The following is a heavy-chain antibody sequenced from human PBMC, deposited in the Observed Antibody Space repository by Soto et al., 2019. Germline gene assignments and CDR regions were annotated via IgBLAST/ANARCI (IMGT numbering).Heavy chain of an antibody. V-gene: IGHV3-23*01. CDR3: AEDGIRVCSTVSAFLLNRSSDL. J-gene: IGHJ2*01. CDR2: ISGRGGST. Sequence: GKGLEWVSAISGRGGSTYYADSVKGRFTISRDNSKNTRHPQMHSLRAEDRAVFFQAEDGIRVCSTVSAFLLNRSSDL. D-gene: IGHD3-3*01.